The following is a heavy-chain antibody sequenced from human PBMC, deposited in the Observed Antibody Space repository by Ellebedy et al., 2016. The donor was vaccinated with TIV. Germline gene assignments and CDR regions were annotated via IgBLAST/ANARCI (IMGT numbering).Heavy chain of an antibody. J-gene: IGHJ3*02. CDR3: ARDYRLTPRAFDI. Sequence: SETLSLTXTVSGGSISSYYWSWIRQPPGKGLEWIGYIYYSGSTNYNPSLKSRVTISVDTSKNQFSLKLSSVTAADTAVYYCARDYRLTPRAFDIWGQGTMVTVSS. CDR1: GGSISSYY. V-gene: IGHV4-59*01. CDR2: IYYSGST. D-gene: IGHD3-16*02.